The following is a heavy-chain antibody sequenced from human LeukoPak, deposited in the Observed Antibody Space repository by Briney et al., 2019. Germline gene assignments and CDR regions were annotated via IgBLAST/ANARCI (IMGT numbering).Heavy chain of an antibody. CDR2: VSYSGVT. J-gene: IGHJ4*02. Sequence: PSETLSLTCTVSGDSITSSSYYWGWIRQPPGKGLEWIGSVSYSGVTYYNPSLKSRVTISLDTSKNQFSLKLSSVTAADTAVYYCARKYNGYGGWIDYWAQGTLVTVSS. CDR3: ARKYNGYGGWIDY. CDR1: GDSITSSSYY. D-gene: IGHD5-12*01. V-gene: IGHV4-39*07.